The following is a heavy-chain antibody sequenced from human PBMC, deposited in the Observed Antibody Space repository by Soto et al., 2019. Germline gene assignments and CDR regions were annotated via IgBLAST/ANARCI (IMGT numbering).Heavy chain of an antibody. J-gene: IGHJ3*02. CDR3: ARKDSGWAGDAFDI. CDR2: ISSSSSYI. D-gene: IGHD6-19*01. CDR1: GFTFSSYS. V-gene: IGHV3-21*01. Sequence: VQLVESGGGLVKPGGSLRLSCAASGFTFSSYSMNWVRQAPGKGLEWVSSISSSSSYIYYADSVKGRFTISRDNAKNSLYLQMNSLRAEDTAVYYCARKDSGWAGDAFDIWGQGTMVTVSS.